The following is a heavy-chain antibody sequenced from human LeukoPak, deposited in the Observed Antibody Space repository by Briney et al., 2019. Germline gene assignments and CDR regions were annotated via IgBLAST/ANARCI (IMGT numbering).Heavy chain of an antibody. CDR3: ARDYYGSRGWFDP. CDR2: IYYSGST. V-gene: IGHV4-59*01. D-gene: IGHD3-10*01. CDR1: GCSISSYY. J-gene: IGHJ5*02. Sequence: SETLSLTCTVSGCSISSYYWSWIRQPPGKGLEWIGYIYYSGSTNYNPSLKSRVTISVDTSKNQFSLKLSSVTAADTAVYYCARDYYGSRGWFDPWGQGTLVTVSS.